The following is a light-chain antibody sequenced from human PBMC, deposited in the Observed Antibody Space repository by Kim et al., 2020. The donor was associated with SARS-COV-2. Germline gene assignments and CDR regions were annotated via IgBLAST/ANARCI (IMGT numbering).Light chain of an antibody. Sequence: SYELTQPSSVSVSPGQTARITCSGDVLAKKYARWFQQKPRQAPVLVIYKDSERPSGIPERFSGSSSGTTVTLTISGAQVEDEADYYCYSAADNNLVFGGGTQLTVL. J-gene: IGLJ3*02. CDR3: YSAADNNLV. CDR1: VLAKKY. CDR2: KDS. V-gene: IGLV3-27*01.